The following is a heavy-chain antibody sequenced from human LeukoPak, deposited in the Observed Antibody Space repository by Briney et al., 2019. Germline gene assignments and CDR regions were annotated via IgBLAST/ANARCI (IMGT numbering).Heavy chain of an antibody. CDR1: GFTFSSYA. CDR2: IRGSGDRS. J-gene: IGHJ3*02. Sequence: GGSLRLSCAASGFTFSSYAMNWVRQAPGKGLEWVSVIRGSGDRSYYGDSVKGRFTISRDNSKNTLYLQMNSLRAEDTAVYYCAKDRKAVAGYDAFDIWGQGTMVTVSS. CDR3: AKDRKAVAGYDAFDI. D-gene: IGHD6-19*01. V-gene: IGHV3-23*01.